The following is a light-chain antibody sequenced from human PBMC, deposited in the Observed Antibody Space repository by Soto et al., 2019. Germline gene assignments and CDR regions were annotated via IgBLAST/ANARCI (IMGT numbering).Light chain of an antibody. CDR2: DAS. V-gene: IGKV1-27*01. CDR1: QAINNF. J-gene: IGKJ1*01. Sequence: DIQMTQSPSSLSASVGDRVTITCRASQAINNFLAWYQQRPGKAPKLLISDASTLQSGVPSRFSGSGFGTAFTISTISLQPEDVGTSYCQKDHSSSQTFGQGTRVEIK. CDR3: QKDHSSSQT.